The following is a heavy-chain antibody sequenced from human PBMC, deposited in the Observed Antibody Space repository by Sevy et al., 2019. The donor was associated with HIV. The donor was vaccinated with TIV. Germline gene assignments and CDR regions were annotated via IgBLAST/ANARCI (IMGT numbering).Heavy chain of an antibody. CDR1: GGSINSDH. V-gene: IGHV4-59*08. CDR3: ARRNDFDI. J-gene: IGHJ3*02. CDR2: VYYTGGT. Sequence: SETLSLTCTASGGSINSDHWNWIRQPPGKGLEWIGYVYYTGGTNYNPSLKNRVTISVDRTKNQFSLKLTSVTAADTAVYYCARRNDFDIWGQWTMVTVSS.